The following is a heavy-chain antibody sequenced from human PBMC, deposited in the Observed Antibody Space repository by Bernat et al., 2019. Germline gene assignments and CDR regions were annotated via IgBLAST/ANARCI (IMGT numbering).Heavy chain of an antibody. CDR2: MTGGGTT. Sequence: EVRLVESGGDLVQPGGSLRLSCAASGFTFGTFAMSWVRQAPGKGLEWVSAMTGGGTTYYADSVKGRVIISRDNSKNMLFMQMNSLTAEDTAVYYCARDGLVYARSSYMDVWGKGTTVTVSS. CDR1: GFTFGTFA. V-gene: IGHV3-23*04. D-gene: IGHD2-8*01. CDR3: ARDGLVYARSSYMDV. J-gene: IGHJ6*03.